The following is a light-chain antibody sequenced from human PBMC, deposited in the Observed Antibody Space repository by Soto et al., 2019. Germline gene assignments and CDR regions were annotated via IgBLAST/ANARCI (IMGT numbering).Light chain of an antibody. CDR3: QNFRSSAIS. CDR2: DAS. Sequence: AIQLTQSPSSLSASVGDRVSITCRASQGIGSALAWYQLKPGAAPALLIYDASTLESGVPSRFSGSRSGADFTLTISSLPPEDFATYYCQNFRSSAISFGGGTKVEIK. CDR1: QGIGSA. V-gene: IGKV1-13*02. J-gene: IGKJ4*01.